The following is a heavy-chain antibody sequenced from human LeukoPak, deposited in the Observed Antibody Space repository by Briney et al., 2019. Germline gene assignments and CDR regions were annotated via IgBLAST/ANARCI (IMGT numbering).Heavy chain of an antibody. D-gene: IGHD2-2*01. Sequence: GRSLRLSCAASGFTFSGYGMHWVRQAPGKGLEWVAVIWYDGSNKYYADSVRGRFTISRDNSKNTLYLQMNSLRAEDTAVYYCARDVRDIVVVPAALDFDYWGQGTLVTVSS. CDR2: IWYDGSNK. CDR3: ARDVRDIVVVPAALDFDY. CDR1: GFTFSGYG. J-gene: IGHJ4*02. V-gene: IGHV3-33*01.